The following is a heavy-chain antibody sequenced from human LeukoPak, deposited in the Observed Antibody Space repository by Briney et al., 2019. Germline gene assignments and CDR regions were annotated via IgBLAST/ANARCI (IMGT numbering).Heavy chain of an antibody. CDR2: ISGSGGST. CDR3: ARDYGDAFDI. D-gene: IGHD3-16*01. J-gene: IGHJ3*02. V-gene: IGHV3-23*01. CDR1: GFTFSSYA. Sequence: GGSLRLSCAASGFTFSSYAMTWVRQAPGKGLEWVSSISGSGGSTSYAVSVKGRFTISRDNAKNSLYLQMNSLRAEDTAVYYCARDYGDAFDIWGQGTMVTVSS.